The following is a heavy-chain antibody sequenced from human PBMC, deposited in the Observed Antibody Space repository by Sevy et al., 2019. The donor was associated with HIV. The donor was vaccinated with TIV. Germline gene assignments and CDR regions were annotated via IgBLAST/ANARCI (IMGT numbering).Heavy chain of an antibody. CDR3: ARGGTIFGLVRHYFDY. V-gene: IGHV3-66*01. CDR1: GFSVNSNY. CDR2: IYSDGST. Sequence: GESLKISCAASGFSVNSNYMTWVRQAPGKGLDWVSIIYSDGSTKYVDALKGRFTISRDNSKNTMYLQMNSLRVEDTAVYYCARGGTIFGLVRHYFDYWGQGTLVTVSS. D-gene: IGHD3-3*01. J-gene: IGHJ4*02.